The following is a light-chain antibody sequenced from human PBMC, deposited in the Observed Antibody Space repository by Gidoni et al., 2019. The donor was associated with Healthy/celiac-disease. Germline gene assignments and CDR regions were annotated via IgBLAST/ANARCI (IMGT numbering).Light chain of an antibody. CDR3: QQYYSSPLT. Sequence: DIQMTQYPSSLSASVGDRVTITCRASQGISNSLAWYQQKPGKAPKLLLYAASRLESGLPPRFSGSGSGTDYTLTISSLQSEDFATYYCQQYYSSPLTFGPGTKVDIK. J-gene: IGKJ3*01. CDR2: AAS. CDR1: QGISNS. V-gene: IGKV1-NL1*01.